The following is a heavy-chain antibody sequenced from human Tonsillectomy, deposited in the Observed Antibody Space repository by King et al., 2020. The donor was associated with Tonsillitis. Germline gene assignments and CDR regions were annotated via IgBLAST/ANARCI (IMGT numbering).Heavy chain of an antibody. J-gene: IGHJ6*02. CDR2: IYYSGTT. Sequence: QLQESGPGLVKPSETLSLTCTVSGGSITNSYYYWGWIRQPPGKGLEWIGSIYYSGTTFYNPSLKSRVTISVDTSKNQFSLKLSTVTAADTALYYCARHDYCDSGIGNIYGIDVRGQGTTVTVSS. CDR1: GGSITNSYYY. V-gene: IGHV4-39*07. CDR3: ARHDYCDSGIGNIYGIDV. D-gene: IGHD4-17*01.